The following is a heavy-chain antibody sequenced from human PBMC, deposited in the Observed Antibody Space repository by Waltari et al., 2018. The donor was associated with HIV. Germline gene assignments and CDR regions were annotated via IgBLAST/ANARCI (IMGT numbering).Heavy chain of an antibody. CDR2: TYESGST. V-gene: IGHV4-59*01. CDR3: ARTSYYYDDSGYYRLYYFDY. CDR1: GASISRFF. J-gene: IGHJ4*02. Sequence: QVHLQESGPGLVTPSETLSLPCTVSGASISRFFWRWIRQSPGEGLEWMGYTYESGSTSYNPSLKSRATISVDTSKNQFSLRLHSVTAADTAVYFCARTSYYYDDSGYYRLYYFDYWGQGTLVTVSS. D-gene: IGHD3-22*01.